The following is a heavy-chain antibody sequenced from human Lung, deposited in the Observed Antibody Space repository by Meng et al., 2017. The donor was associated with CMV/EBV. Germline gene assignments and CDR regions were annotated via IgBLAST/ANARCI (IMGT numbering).Heavy chain of an antibody. CDR2: ISPYSGNT. CDR1: GYPFTSYG. Sequence: QVQLVQSGPEVKKPGASVKFSCQTSGYPFTSYGISGVRQAPGQGLEWMGWISPYSGNTKYAQNLQGRVTLTTDTSTDTAYMELGSLIFDDTAVYYCARDPRYSDNWFRAGDFQQWGQGTLVTVAS. J-gene: IGHJ1*01. CDR3: ARDPRYSDNWFRAGDFQQ. V-gene: IGHV1-18*01. D-gene: IGHD1-1*01.